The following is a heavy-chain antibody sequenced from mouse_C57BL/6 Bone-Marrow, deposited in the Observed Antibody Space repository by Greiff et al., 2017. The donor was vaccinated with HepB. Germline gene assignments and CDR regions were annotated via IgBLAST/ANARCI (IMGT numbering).Heavy chain of an antibody. CDR3: ESGWLLPFAC. Sequence: VKLMESGAELARPGASVKLSCKASGYTFTSYGISWVKQRTGQGLEWIGEIYPRSGNTYYNEKFKGKATLTADKSSRTAYMELRSLTSEYSAVYFCESGWLLPFACWGQGTLVTVAA. V-gene: IGHV1-81*01. D-gene: IGHD2-3*01. CDR2: IYPRSGNT. CDR1: GYTFTSYG. J-gene: IGHJ3*01.